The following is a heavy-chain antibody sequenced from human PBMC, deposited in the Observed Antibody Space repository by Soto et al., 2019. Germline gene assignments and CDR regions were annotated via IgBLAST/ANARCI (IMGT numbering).Heavy chain of an antibody. CDR2: IYSGGST. CDR3: ARDRIAVAGNPEYFQH. J-gene: IGHJ1*01. V-gene: IGHV3-66*01. D-gene: IGHD6-19*01. Sequence: EVQLVESGGGLVQPGGSLRLSCAASGFTVSSNYMSWVRQAPGKGLEWVSVIYSGGSTYYADSGKGRFTSSRDNSKNTLYLQMNSLRAEDTAVYYCARDRIAVAGNPEYFQHWGQGTLVTVSS. CDR1: GFTVSSNY.